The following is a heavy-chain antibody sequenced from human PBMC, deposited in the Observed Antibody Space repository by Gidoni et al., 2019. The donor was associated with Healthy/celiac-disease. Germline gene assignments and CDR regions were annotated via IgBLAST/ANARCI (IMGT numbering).Heavy chain of an antibody. D-gene: IGHD3-22*01. J-gene: IGHJ4*02. Sequence: EVQLVESGGGVVQPGGSLRLSCAASGFTFDDYAMHWVRQAPGKGLEWVSLISGDGGSTYYADSVKGRFTISRDNSKNSLYLQMNSLRTEDTALYYCAKGPAGSSGYYSMSWYFDYWGQGTLVTVSS. CDR3: AKGPAGSSGYYSMSWYFDY. CDR1: GFTFDDYA. CDR2: ISGDGGST. V-gene: IGHV3-43*02.